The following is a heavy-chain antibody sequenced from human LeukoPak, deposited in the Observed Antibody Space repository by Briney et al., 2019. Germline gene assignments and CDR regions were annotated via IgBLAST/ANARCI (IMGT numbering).Heavy chain of an antibody. CDR3: ARGPRSGPAPPKRFDY. CDR2: ISSSSSYI. V-gene: IGHV3-21*01. CDR1: GFTFSSYS. J-gene: IGHJ4*02. Sequence: PGGSLRLSCAASGFTFSSYSMNWVRQAPGKGLEWVSSISSSSSYIYYADSVKGRFTISRDNAKDSLYLQMNSLRAEDTAVYYCARGPRSGPAPPKRFDYWGRGTLVTVSS.